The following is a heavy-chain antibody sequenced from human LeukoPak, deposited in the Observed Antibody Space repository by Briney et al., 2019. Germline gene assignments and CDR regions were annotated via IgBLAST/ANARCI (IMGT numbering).Heavy chain of an antibody. J-gene: IGHJ5*02. Sequence: SETLSLTCAVYGGSFSGYYWSWIRQPPGKGLEWIGEINHRGSTNYNPSLKSRVTISVDTSKNQFSLKLSSVTAADTAVYYCARARRTIFGVARKISNWFDPWGQGTLVTVSS. V-gene: IGHV4-34*01. CDR3: ARARRTIFGVARKISNWFDP. CDR2: INHRGST. D-gene: IGHD3-3*01. CDR1: GGSFSGYY.